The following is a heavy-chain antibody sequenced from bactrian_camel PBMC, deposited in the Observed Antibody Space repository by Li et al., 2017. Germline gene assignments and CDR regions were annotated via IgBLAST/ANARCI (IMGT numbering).Heavy chain of an antibody. CDR2: ISAGGGTR. CDR1: GFTFSTSP. Sequence: VQLVESGGDLVQPGGSLRLSCAASGFTFSTSPMTWVRQAPGKGLEWVSGISAGGGTRYYADSVKGRFTISRDNAKNTVYLQMNSLKSEDTALYFCATARSGGSWTNDFGYWGHGTQVTVS. V-gene: IGHV3S40*01. J-gene: IGHJ6*01. D-gene: IGHD2*01. CDR3: ATARSGGSWTNDFGY.